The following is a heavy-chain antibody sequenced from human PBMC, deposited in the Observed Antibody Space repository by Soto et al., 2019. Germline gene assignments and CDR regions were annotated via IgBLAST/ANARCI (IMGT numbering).Heavy chain of an antibody. Sequence: EVQLLESGGGLVQPGGSLRLSCVGSQFTFSRYAMSWVRQAPGKGLEWVSSISYSGGSTYYADSVKGRFTISRDNSKNTLYLQMNSLRDEATAVYYCAKVPTGEMATVFQPFDIWGQGTMVTVSS. D-gene: IGHD4-4*01. CDR3: AKVPTGEMATVFQPFDI. J-gene: IGHJ3*02. CDR1: QFTFSRYA. CDR2: ISYSGGST. V-gene: IGHV3-23*01.